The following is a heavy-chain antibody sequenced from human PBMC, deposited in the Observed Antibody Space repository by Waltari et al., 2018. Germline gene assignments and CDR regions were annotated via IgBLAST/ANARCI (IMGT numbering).Heavy chain of an antibody. Sequence: QVQLQESGPGLVKPSQTLSLTCTVSGGSISSGGYYWSWIRQHPGKGLEWIGYIYYSGSTYYNPSLKSRVTISVDTSKNQFSLKLSSVTAADTAVHYCARSHIVVVTVDYWGQGTLVTVSS. CDR3: ARSHIVVVTVDY. V-gene: IGHV4-31*03. CDR1: GGSISSGGYY. J-gene: IGHJ4*02. D-gene: IGHD2-21*02. CDR2: IYYSGST.